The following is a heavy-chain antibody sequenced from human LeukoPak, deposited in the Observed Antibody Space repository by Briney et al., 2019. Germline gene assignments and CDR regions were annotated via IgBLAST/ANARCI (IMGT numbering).Heavy chain of an antibody. D-gene: IGHD5-12*01. CDR1: GFTFSSYA. CDR2: ISGIGGST. CDR3: ARARYSGYPAPFDY. J-gene: IGHJ4*02. V-gene: IGHV3-23*01. Sequence: GGSLRLSCAASGFTFSSYAMSWVRQAPGKGLEWDSSISGIGGSTYYADSVKGRFTISRDNAKNSLYLQMNSLRAEDTAVYYCARARYSGYPAPFDYWGQGTLVTVSS.